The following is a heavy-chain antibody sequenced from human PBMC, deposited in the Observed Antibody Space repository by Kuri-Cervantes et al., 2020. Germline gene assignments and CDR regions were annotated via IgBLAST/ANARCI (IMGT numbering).Heavy chain of an antibody. CDR3: ARRSGGDY. CDR1: GFIFDDFA. CDR2: ISWNSGNI. D-gene: IGHD1-26*01. V-gene: IGHV3-9*01. J-gene: IGHJ4*02. Sequence: SLKISCAASGFIFDDFAMHWVRQVPGKGLEWVSGISWNSGNIDYADSVKGRFTISRDNAKNSLYLLMNSLRAEDTAVYYCARRSGGDYWGQGTLVTVSS.